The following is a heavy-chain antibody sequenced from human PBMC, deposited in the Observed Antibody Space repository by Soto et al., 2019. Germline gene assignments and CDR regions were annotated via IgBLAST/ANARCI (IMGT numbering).Heavy chain of an antibody. V-gene: IGHV4-59*01. CDR2: IYYSGST. CDR1: GGSISSYY. Sequence: SETLSLTCTVSGGSISSYYWSWIRQPPGKGLEWIGYIYYSGSTNYNPSLKSRVTISVDTSKNQFSLKLSSVTAADTAVYYCARGISGGYSGFDYWGQGTLVTVSS. J-gene: IGHJ4*02. D-gene: IGHD1-26*01. CDR3: ARGISGGYSGFDY.